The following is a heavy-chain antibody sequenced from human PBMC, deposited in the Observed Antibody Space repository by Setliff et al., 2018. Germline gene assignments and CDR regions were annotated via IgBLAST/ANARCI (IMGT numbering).Heavy chain of an antibody. J-gene: IGHJ4*02. Sequence: PSETLSLTCAVYGASFSGTYCSWIRQSPGKGLEWIGEINHTGSPNWIGEINHSGSTNYSPSLKSRVTISVDMSKNQLSLKLSSVTAADTAAYYCRFWDGSYKNDYWGQGTLVTVSS. CDR3: RFWDGSYKNDY. V-gene: IGHV4-34*01. CDR2: INHSGST. CDR1: GASFSGTY. D-gene: IGHD3-3*01.